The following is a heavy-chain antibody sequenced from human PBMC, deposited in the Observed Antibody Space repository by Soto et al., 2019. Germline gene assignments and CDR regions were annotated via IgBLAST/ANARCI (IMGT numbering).Heavy chain of an antibody. CDR3: IGGSSGSQSFDY. CDR2: IYYSGST. J-gene: IGHJ4*02. V-gene: IGHV4-31*03. Sequence: SETLSLTCTVSGGSISSGGYYWSWIRQHPGKGLEWIGYIYYSGSTYYNPSLKSRVTISVDTSKNQFSLKLSSVTAADTAVYYCIGGSSGSQSFDYWGQGTLVTVSS. CDR1: GGSISSGGYY. D-gene: IGHD3-22*01.